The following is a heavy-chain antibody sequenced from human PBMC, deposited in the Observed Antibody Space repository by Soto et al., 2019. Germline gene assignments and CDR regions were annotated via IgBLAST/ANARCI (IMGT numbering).Heavy chain of an antibody. CDR3: ARNGGASSPLDS. CDR2: IGVDSGST. V-gene: IGHV1-18*01. Sequence: HVQLMQSGAEMRKPGASVMVSCKTSGFDFTIYGISWVRQAPGQGLEWMGWIGVDSGSTDYAQKFQGRVTLTTDTSTTTAYMELRSLRSDDTAVYYCARNGGASSPLDSGGQGTLVTVPS. CDR1: GFDFTIYG. D-gene: IGHD3-16*01. J-gene: IGHJ4*02.